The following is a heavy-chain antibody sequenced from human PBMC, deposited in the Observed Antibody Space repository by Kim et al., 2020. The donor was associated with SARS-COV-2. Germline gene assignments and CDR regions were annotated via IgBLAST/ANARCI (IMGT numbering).Heavy chain of an antibody. J-gene: IGHJ2*01. Sequence: SETLSLTCSVSGGSIISTTYYWVWIRQSPGKGLEWIGSISYTGSTYYNPSLKSRVTISLDTSKNQFSLRLSSVTAADTAVYYCARPMVRGTPRWYFDLWGRGTLVTVSS. CDR1: GGSIISTTYY. V-gene: IGHV4-39*01. CDR3: ARPMVRGTPRWYFDL. D-gene: IGHD3-10*01. CDR2: ISYTGST.